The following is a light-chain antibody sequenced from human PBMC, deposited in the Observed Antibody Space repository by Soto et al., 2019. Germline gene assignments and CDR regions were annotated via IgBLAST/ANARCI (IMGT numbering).Light chain of an antibody. V-gene: IGKV1-5*03. CDR3: QQYNSYPWP. J-gene: IGKJ1*01. CDR2: KAS. Sequence: DIQMTQSPSTLSASVGDRVTITCRASQSISSRLAWYQQKPGKAPKLLIYKASSLESGVPSRFSGSGSGTEFPLTISSLQPDDFATYYCQQYNSYPWPFGQGTKVEIK. CDR1: QSISSR.